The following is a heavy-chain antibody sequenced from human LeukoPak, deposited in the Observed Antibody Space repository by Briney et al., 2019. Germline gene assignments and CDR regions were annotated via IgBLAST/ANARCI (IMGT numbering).Heavy chain of an antibody. J-gene: IGHJ4*02. CDR3: AKDRAVGVPAARPVE. D-gene: IGHD2-2*01. Sequence: QPGGSLRLSCVASGFSFSNLAMGWVRQAPGNGLEWVSVISDSGGITYYADSVKGRFTISRDNSRNTLYLQMNSLRAEDTAVYYCAKDRAVGVPAARPVEWGQGTLVTVSS. V-gene: IGHV3-23*01. CDR1: GFSFSNLA. CDR2: ISDSGGIT.